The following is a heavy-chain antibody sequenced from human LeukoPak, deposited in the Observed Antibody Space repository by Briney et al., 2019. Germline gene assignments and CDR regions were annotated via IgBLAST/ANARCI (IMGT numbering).Heavy chain of an antibody. Sequence: GGSLRLSCAASGFTFSSYAMSWVRQASGKGLEWVSAISGSGASTYYADSVKGRFTISRDNAKNSLYLQMNSLRAEDTAVYYCARSRDYGSDLLDPWGQGTLVTVSS. CDR2: ISGSGAST. CDR1: GFTFSSYA. V-gene: IGHV3-23*01. J-gene: IGHJ5*02. CDR3: ARSRDYGSDLLDP. D-gene: IGHD3-10*01.